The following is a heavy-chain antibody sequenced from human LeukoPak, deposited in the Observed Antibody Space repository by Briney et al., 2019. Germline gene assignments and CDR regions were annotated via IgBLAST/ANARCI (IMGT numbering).Heavy chain of an antibody. D-gene: IGHD3-10*01. Sequence: ASVKVSCTASGYTFTGYYMHWVRQAPGQGLEWMGWINPNSGGTNYAQKFQGWVTMTRDTSISTAYMELSRLRSDDTAVYYCARSHYYGSGSVYGMDVWGKGTTVTVSS. CDR2: INPNSGGT. CDR3: ARSHYYGSGSVYGMDV. CDR1: GYTFTGYY. V-gene: IGHV1-2*04. J-gene: IGHJ6*04.